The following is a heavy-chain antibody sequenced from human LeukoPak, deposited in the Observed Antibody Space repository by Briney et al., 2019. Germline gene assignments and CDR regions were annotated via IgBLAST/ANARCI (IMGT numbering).Heavy chain of an antibody. V-gene: IGHV3-30*04. Sequence: GGSLRLSCAASGFTFSSYAMHWVRQAPGKGLEWVAVISYDGSNKYYADSAKGRFTISRDNSKNTLYLQMNSLRAEDTAVYYCARGLADIMDYWGQGTLVTVSS. CDR2: ISYDGSNK. CDR3: ARGLADIMDY. D-gene: IGHD3-9*01. J-gene: IGHJ4*02. CDR1: GFTFSSYA.